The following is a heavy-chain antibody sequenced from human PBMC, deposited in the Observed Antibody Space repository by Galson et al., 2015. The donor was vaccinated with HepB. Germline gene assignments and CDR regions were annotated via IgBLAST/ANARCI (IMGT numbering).Heavy chain of an antibody. CDR3: ARDITGTTRFDP. CDR2: IIPIFGTA. J-gene: IGHJ5*02. CDR1: GGTFSSYA. V-gene: IGHV1-69*06. Sequence: SCKASGGTFSSYAISWVRQAPGQGLEWMGGIIPIFGTANYAQKFQGRVTITADKSTSTAYMELSSLRSEDTAVYYCARDITGTTRFDPWGQGTLVTVSS. D-gene: IGHD1-20*01.